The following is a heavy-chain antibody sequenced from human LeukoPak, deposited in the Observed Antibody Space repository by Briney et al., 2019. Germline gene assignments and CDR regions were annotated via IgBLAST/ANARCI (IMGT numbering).Heavy chain of an antibody. CDR2: ISSSGSTR. D-gene: IGHD5-12*01. Sequence: PGGSLRLSCAGSGFTFSSYEMNWVRQAPGKGLEWVSYISSSGSTRYYADSVKGRFTVSRDNAKNSLYLQMNSLRAEDTAVYYCAREGYGYYYYMDVWGKGTTVTVSS. CDR1: GFTFSSYE. J-gene: IGHJ6*03. CDR3: AREGYGYYYYMDV. V-gene: IGHV3-48*03.